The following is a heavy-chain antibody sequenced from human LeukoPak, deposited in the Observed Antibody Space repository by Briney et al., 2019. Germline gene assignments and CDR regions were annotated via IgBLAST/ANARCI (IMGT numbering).Heavy chain of an antibody. CDR1: GFTFSDYY. CDR3: ARDDILTGSRGTFYYYMDV. D-gene: IGHD3-9*01. CDR2: ISSSGRTI. Sequence: GGSLRLSCAASGFTFSDYYMSWIRQAPGKGLEWVSYISSSGRTIYYADSVKGRFTISRDNAKNSLYLQMNSLRAEDTAVYYCARDDILTGSRGTFYYYMDVWGKGTTVTVSS. J-gene: IGHJ6*03. V-gene: IGHV3-11*04.